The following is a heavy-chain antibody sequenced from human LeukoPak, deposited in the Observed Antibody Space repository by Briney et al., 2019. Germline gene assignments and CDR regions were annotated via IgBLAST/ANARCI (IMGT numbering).Heavy chain of an antibody. CDR1: GFTVSSNY. CDR2: IYYSGST. CDR3: ASVNYDSSGYYITAWKY. J-gene: IGHJ4*02. Sequence: GSLRLSCAASGFTVSSNYMSWIRQPPGKGLEGIGSIYYSGSTYYNPSLKSRVTISVDTSKNQFSLKLSSVTAADTAVYYCASVNYDSSGYYITAWKYWGQGTLVTVSS. D-gene: IGHD3-22*01. V-gene: IGHV4-39*07.